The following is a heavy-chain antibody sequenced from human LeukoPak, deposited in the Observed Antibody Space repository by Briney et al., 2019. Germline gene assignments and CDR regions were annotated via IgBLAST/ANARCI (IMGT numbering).Heavy chain of an antibody. CDR2: IIPIFGTA. Sequence: ASVKVSCKASGYTFTSYGISWVRQAPGQGLEWMGGIIPIFGTANYAQKFQGRVTITADESTSTAYMELSSLRSEDTAVYYCARDGYSSSYMGDNWFDPWGQGTLVTVSS. D-gene: IGHD6-13*01. CDR1: GYTFTSYG. J-gene: IGHJ5*02. V-gene: IGHV1-69*13. CDR3: ARDGYSSSYMGDNWFDP.